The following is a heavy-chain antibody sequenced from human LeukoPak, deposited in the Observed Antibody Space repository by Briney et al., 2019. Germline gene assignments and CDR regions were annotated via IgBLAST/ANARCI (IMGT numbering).Heavy chain of an antibody. CDR2: IYYTGPT. CDR3: ARFSWGCSTTSCYLTN. Sequence: SETLSLTCTVGGGSLSGHYWGWIRQPPGKGLELVGHIYYTGPTFYNPSLNSRVTITLDTSRNQFSLRLTSVIAADTAVYYCARFSWGCSTTSCYLTNWGQGALVTVSS. V-gene: IGHV4-59*11. CDR1: GGSLSGHY. D-gene: IGHD2-2*01. J-gene: IGHJ4*02.